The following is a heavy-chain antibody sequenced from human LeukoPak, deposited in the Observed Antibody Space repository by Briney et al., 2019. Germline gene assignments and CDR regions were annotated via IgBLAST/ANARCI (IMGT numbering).Heavy chain of an antibody. D-gene: IGHD3-3*01. CDR1: GGSISSYY. CDR2: IYYSGST. V-gene: IGHV4-59*01. J-gene: IGHJ6*02. CDR3: ARAQNEYYDFWSGYPSYGMDV. Sequence: PSETLSLTCTVSGGSISSYYWSWIRQPPGKGLEWSGYIYYSGSTNYNPSLKSRVTISVDTSKNQFSLKLSSVTAADTAVYYCARAQNEYYDFWSGYPSYGMDVWGQGTTVTVSS.